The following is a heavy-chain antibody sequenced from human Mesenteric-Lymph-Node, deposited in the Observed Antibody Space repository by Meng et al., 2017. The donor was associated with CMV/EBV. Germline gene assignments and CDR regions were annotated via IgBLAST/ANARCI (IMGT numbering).Heavy chain of an antibody. J-gene: IGHJ6*02. V-gene: IGHV1-2*02. D-gene: IGHD3-22*01. Sequence: ASVKVSCKASGYTFTGYYMHWVRQAPGQGLEWMGWINPNSGGTNYAQKFKGRVTMTRDTSISTAYMELSRLRSDDTAVYYCARDRASMIEVIIPGRDGMDVWGQGTTVTVSS. CDR3: ARDRASMIEVIIPGRDGMDV. CDR2: INPNSGGT. CDR1: GYTFTGYY.